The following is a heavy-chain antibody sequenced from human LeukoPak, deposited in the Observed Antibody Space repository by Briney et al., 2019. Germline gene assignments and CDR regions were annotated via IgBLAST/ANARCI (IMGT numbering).Heavy chain of an antibody. CDR2: INHSGST. D-gene: IGHD3-10*01. CDR1: GGSFSGYY. Sequence: SETLSLTCAVYGGSFSGYYWGWIRQPPGKGLEWIGEINHSGSTNYNPSLKSRVTISVDTSNNQFSLELSSVTAADTAVYYCAKARTMVRRVPGAIFYWGQGTLVTVSS. CDR3: AKARTMVRRVPGAIFY. J-gene: IGHJ4*02. V-gene: IGHV4-34*01.